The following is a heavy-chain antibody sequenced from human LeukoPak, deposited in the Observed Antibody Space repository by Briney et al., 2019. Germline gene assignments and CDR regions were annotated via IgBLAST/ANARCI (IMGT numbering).Heavy chain of an antibody. CDR3: ARDGGLDY. Sequence: ASVKVSCKASGYTFTGYYMHWVRQAPGQGLEWMGWINPNSGDTNFAQKFRGRVTVTRDTSISTAYMEPSRLRSDDTAMYYCARDGGLDYWGQGTLVTVSS. J-gene: IGHJ4*02. D-gene: IGHD4-23*01. V-gene: IGHV1-2*02. CDR1: GYTFTGYY. CDR2: INPNSGDT.